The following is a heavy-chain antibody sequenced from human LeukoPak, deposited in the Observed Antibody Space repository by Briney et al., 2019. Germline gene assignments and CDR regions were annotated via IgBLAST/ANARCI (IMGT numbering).Heavy chain of an antibody. CDR3: AKGRSLFGVVPFDY. V-gene: IGHV4-31*08. CDR1: GGSISSGGYY. J-gene: IGHJ4*02. CDR2: IYYSGST. D-gene: IGHD3-3*01. Sequence: PSQTLSLTCTVSGGSISSGGYYWSWIRQHPGKGLEWIGYIYYSGSTYYNPSLKSRVTISVDTSKNQFSLKLSSVTAADTAVYYCAKGRSLFGVVPFDYWGQGTLVTVSS.